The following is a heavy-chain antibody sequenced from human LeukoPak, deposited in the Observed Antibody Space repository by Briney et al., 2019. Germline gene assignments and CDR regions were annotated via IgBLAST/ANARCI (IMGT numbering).Heavy chain of an antibody. Sequence: GGSLRLSCTASGFTFSSYGMHWVRQAPGRGLEWVAAIQYDGSIEYYADSVKGRFTISRDQSKNTLFLQVNSPRAEDTAVYYCARDSCGSPSCFDYWGQGTLVTVSS. CDR1: GFTFSSYG. CDR3: ARDSCGSPSCFDY. CDR2: IQYDGSIE. D-gene: IGHD2-2*01. J-gene: IGHJ4*02. V-gene: IGHV3-33*01.